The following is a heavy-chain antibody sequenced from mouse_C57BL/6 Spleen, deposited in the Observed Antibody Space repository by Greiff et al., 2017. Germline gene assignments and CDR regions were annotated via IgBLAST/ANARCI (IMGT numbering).Heavy chain of an antibody. Sequence: VQLKESGGGLVKPGGSLKLSCAASGFTFSDYGMHWVRQAPEKGLEWVAYISSGSSTIYYADTVKGRFTISRDNAKNTLFLQMTSLRSEDTAMYYCARARDGYYPSAMDYWGQGTSVTVSS. CDR3: ARARDGYYPSAMDY. V-gene: IGHV5-17*01. J-gene: IGHJ4*01. CDR2: ISSGSSTI. D-gene: IGHD2-3*01. CDR1: GFTFSDYG.